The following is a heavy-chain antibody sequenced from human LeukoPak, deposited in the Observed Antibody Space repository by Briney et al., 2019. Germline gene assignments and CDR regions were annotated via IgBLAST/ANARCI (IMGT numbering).Heavy chain of an antibody. CDR2: IYSGGST. D-gene: IGHD6-13*01. CDR1: GFIVSSNY. Sequence: PGGPLRLSCAASGFIVSSNYMSWVRQAPRKGLEWVSTIYSGGSTYYADSVKGRFTISRDNSQNTLYLQMNSLRAEDTAVYYCARAATLAGPFDYWGQGTLVTVS. J-gene: IGHJ4*02. V-gene: IGHV3-53*01. CDR3: ARAATLAGPFDY.